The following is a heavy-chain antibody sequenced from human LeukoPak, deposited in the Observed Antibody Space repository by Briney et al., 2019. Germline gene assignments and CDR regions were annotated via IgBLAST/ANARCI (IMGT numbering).Heavy chain of an antibody. CDR3: AREYGDDDYENYYYGMDV. CDR1: GGSISSYY. D-gene: IGHD4-17*01. CDR2: IYYSGST. V-gene: IGHV4-59*01. Sequence: SETLSLTCTVSGGSISSYYWSWIRQPPGKGLEWIGYIYYSGSTNYNPSLKSRVTISVDTSKNQFSLKLSSVTAADTAVYYCAREYGDDDYENYYYGMDVWGQGTTVTVSS. J-gene: IGHJ6*02.